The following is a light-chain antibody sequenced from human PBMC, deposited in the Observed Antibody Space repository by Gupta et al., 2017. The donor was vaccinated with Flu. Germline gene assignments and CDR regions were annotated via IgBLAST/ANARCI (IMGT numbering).Light chain of an antibody. V-gene: IGKV2-24*01. CDR1: QSLVHSDGNTY. J-gene: IGKJ5*01. Sequence: DIVMTQTPLSSPVTLGQPASISCRSSQSLVHSDGNTYLSWLQQRPGQPPRLLIYKSSNRCSGVPDRFSGSGEGKDFTLKSSRGEDEDGGVYYGRQYKQFTTFGQGTRLEIK. CDR3: RQYKQFTT. CDR2: KSS.